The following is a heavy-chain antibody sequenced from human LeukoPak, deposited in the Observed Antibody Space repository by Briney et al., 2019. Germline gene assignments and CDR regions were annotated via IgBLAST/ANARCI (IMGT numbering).Heavy chain of an antibody. CDR3: ARRSSPFVNYYGSGKAFDI. V-gene: IGHV4-39*01. CDR2: IYYSGST. Sequence: SETLSLTCTVSGGSISSSSYYWGWIRQPPGKGLEWIGSIYYSGSTYYNPSLKSRVTISVDTSKNQFSLKLSSVTAADTAVYYCARRSSPFVNYYGSGKAFDIWGQGTMVTVSS. D-gene: IGHD3-10*01. J-gene: IGHJ3*02. CDR1: GGSISSSSYY.